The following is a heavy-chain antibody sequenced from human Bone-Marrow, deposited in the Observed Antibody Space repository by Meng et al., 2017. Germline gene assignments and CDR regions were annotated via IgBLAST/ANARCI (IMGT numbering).Heavy chain of an antibody. CDR2: IYHRGST. CDR3: ARAPYDFWSGYYTRVSTFDY. D-gene: IGHD3-3*01. V-gene: IGHV4-38-2*01. Sequence: SQTLSLTCAVSGYSISSGYYWGWIRQPPGKGLEWIGSIYHRGSTYYNPSLKSRVTISVDTSKNQFSLKLSSVTAADTAVYYCARAPYDFWSGYYTRVSTFDYWGQGTLVTVSS. CDR1: GYSISSGYY. J-gene: IGHJ4*02.